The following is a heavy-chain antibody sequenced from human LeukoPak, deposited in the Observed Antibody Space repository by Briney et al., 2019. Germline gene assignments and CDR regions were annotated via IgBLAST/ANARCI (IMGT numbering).Heavy chain of an antibody. D-gene: IGHD5-18*01. Sequence: PGGSLRLSCAASGFTFSSYAMSWVRQAPGKGLEWVSAISGSGGSTYYADSVKGRFTISRDNSKNTLYLQTNSLRAEDTAVYYCAQGYSYGFDYWGQGTLVTVSS. CDR1: GFTFSSYA. V-gene: IGHV3-23*01. CDR3: AQGYSYGFDY. J-gene: IGHJ4*02. CDR2: ISGSGGST.